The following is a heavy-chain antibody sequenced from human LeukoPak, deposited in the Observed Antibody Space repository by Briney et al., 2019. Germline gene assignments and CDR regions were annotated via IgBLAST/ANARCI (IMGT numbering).Heavy chain of an antibody. J-gene: IGHJ4*02. Sequence: GASVKVSCKASGYTFTSYGISWVRQAPGQGLEWMGWINPNTDGTNYAQKFQGRVTMTRDASISTAYMELTRLRSDDTAVYYCARHGGAADYWGQGTLVTVSS. CDR3: ARHGGAADY. D-gene: IGHD1-26*01. CDR1: GYTFTSYG. V-gene: IGHV1-2*02. CDR2: INPNTDGT.